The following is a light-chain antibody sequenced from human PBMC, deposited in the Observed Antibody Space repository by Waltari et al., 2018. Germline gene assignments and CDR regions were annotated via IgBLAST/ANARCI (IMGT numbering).Light chain of an antibody. J-gene: IGKJ1*01. CDR2: TAS. CDR1: QNIRSY. CDR3: QPTYTSLAWT. Sequence: DIQMTQSPSSLSASLGDRVSIPCRASQNIRSYLNWYQQKPGRAPKLLIYTASNLQSGVPSRFSGRGSGTDFTLTITSLHPEDFATYYCQPTYTSLAWTFGQGTKVEIK. V-gene: IGKV1-39*01.